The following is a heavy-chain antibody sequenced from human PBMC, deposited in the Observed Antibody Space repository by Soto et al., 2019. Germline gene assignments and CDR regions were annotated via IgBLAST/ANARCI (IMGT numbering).Heavy chain of an antibody. J-gene: IGHJ4*02. CDR2: MHHSGNA. D-gene: IGHD1-1*01. CDR3: ARDIDDRVDDG. V-gene: IGHV4-4*02. CDR1: GGSISSRDW. Sequence: QVQLQESGPGLVKPSGTLSLTCAVSGGSISSRDWWSWVRQPPGEGLEWIGEMHHSGNAHYNPSLKSRVTMSLGRSKDQCSLEMSAVTAADTAVYYCARDIDDRVDDGWGQGTLVTVSS.